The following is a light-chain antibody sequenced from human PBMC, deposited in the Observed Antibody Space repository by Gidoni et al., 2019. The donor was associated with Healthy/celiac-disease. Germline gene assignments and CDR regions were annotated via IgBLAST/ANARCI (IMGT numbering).Light chain of an antibody. J-gene: IGKJ1*01. CDR1: QSVSSSY. CDR2: GAS. V-gene: IGKV3-20*01. CDR3: QQYGSSPTWT. Sequence: EIVLTQSPGTLSLSPEERATLSCRASQSVSSSYVAWYQQKPGQAPRLLIYGASSRATGIPDRFSGSGYGTDFTLTISRLEPEDFAVYYCQQYGSSPTWTFGQGTKVEIK.